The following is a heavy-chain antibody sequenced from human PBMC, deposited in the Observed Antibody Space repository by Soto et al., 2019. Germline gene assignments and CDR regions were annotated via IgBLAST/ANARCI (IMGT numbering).Heavy chain of an antibody. CDR3: AREAINSSGYSRYFQH. Sequence: ASVQVSCKASGYTFPHYHGYWVRQAPGRGLEWLGMINPSGGSTTYAQNLQGRVTMTRDTSTNTVYMELSSLRSEDTAVYYCAREAINSSGYSRYFQHWGQGTLVTVSS. J-gene: IGHJ1*01. CDR2: INPSGGST. D-gene: IGHD3-22*01. CDR1: GYTFPHYH. V-gene: IGHV1-46*01.